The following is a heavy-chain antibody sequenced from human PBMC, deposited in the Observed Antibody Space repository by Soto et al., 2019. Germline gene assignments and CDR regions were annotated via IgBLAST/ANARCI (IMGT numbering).Heavy chain of an antibody. CDR2: IIPILGIA. D-gene: IGHD1-26*01. CDR3: ARVTVGATTLDAFDI. CDR1: GGTFSSYT. V-gene: IGHV1-69*02. Sequence: QVQLVQSGAEVKKPGSSVKVSCKASGGTFSSYTISWVRQAPGQGLEWMGRIIPILGIANYAQKFQGRVTITADKSTSTAYMELSSPRSEDTAVYYCARVTVGATTLDAFDIWGQGTMVTVSS. J-gene: IGHJ3*02.